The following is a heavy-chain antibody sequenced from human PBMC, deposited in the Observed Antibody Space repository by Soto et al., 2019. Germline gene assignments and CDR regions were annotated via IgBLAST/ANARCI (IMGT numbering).Heavy chain of an antibody. CDR1: GGSISSSSYY. CDR2: IYYSGST. D-gene: IGHD5-18*01. Sequence: QLQLQESGPGLVKPSETLSLTCTVSGGSISSSSYYWGWIRQPPGKGLEWIGSIYYSGSTYYNPSLKSRVTISVDTSKNQFSLKLSSVTAPDTAVYYCARHLGTQLAFDYWGQGTLVTVSS. CDR3: ARHLGTQLAFDY. J-gene: IGHJ4*02. V-gene: IGHV4-39*01.